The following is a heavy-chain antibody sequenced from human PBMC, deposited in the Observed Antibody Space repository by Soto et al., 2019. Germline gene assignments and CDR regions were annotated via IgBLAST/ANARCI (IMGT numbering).Heavy chain of an antibody. Sequence: QVQLVQSGAEVKKPRSSVKVSCRASGGTLSGLSMNWMRQAPGQGLEWMGGIIPIYGTPIYPQKFQGRVTMIADKATRTVYLAIRRLTPEDAAVYYCAQELGAWFDPWGQGTLVTVSS. J-gene: IGHJ5*02. CDR1: GGTLSGLS. CDR3: AQELGAWFDP. D-gene: IGHD1-26*01. CDR2: IIPIYGTP. V-gene: IGHV1-69*06.